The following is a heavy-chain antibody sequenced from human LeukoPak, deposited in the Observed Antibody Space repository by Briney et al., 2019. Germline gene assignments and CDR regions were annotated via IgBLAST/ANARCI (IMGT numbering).Heavy chain of an antibody. J-gene: IGHJ1*01. Sequence: GGSLRLSCAASGFTFSNSGMHWVRQAPGKGLEWVSSISSSSSYIYYADSVKGRFTISRDNAKNSLYLQMNSLRAEDTAVYYCARDLVPGRWGQGTLVTVSS. V-gene: IGHV3-21*01. CDR1: GFTFSNSG. CDR3: ARDLVPGR. D-gene: IGHD1-14*01. CDR2: ISSSSSYI.